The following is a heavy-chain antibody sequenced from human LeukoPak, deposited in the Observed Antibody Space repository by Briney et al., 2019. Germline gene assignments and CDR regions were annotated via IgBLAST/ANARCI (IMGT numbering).Heavy chain of an antibody. CDR3: AKEGGGYYDFWSGYYTPTYYYYYGMDV. D-gene: IGHD3-3*01. CDR1: GFTFSSYG. V-gene: IGHV3-30*18. Sequence: GGSLRLSCAASGFTFSSYGRHWVRQAPGKGLEWVAVISYDGSNKYYADSVKGRFTISRDNSKNTLYLQMNSLRAEDTAVYYCAKEGGGYYDFWSGYYTPTYYYYYGMDVWGQGTTVTVSS. J-gene: IGHJ6*02. CDR2: ISYDGSNK.